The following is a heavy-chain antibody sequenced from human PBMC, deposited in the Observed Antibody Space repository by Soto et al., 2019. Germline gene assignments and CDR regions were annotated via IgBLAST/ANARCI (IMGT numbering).Heavy chain of an antibody. Sequence: TLSLTCTVSGGSISSYYWSWIRQPPGKGLEWIGHISNSGNTNYNPSLKSRVTISVDTSRNRISLNLWSVTAADTAVYYCARDYYYDNNGHPGAYYYGMDVWGQGTTVTVSS. CDR2: ISNSGNT. D-gene: IGHD3-22*01. CDR3: ARDYYYDNNGHPGAYYYGMDV. CDR1: GGSISSYY. V-gene: IGHV4-59*01. J-gene: IGHJ6*02.